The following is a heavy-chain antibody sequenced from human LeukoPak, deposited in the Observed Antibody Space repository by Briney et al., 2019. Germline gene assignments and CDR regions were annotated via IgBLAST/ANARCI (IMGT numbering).Heavy chain of an antibody. D-gene: IGHD3-9*01. J-gene: IGHJ4*02. Sequence: PGGSLRLSCAASGFTFSVYWMSWVRQAPGKGLEWVANIKQDGSEIFYVDSVKGRFTISRDNAKNSLYLQMYSLRAEDTAVYYCARVEDYDILTGFDYWGQGTLVTVSS. CDR3: ARVEDYDILTGFDY. V-gene: IGHV3-7*01. CDR2: IKQDGSEI. CDR1: GFTFSVYW.